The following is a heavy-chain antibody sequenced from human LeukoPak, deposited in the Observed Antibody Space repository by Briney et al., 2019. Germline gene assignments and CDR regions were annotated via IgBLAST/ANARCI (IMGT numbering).Heavy chain of an antibody. CDR1: GGSISSGGYY. J-gene: IGHJ4*02. Sequence: PSETLSLTCTVSGGSISSGGYYWSWIRQHPGKGLEGIGYIYYSGSTYYNPSLKSRVTISVDTSKNQFSLKLSSVTAADTAVYYCAREYGGNSYYFDYWGQGTLVTVSS. V-gene: IGHV4-31*03. CDR2: IYYSGST. D-gene: IGHD4-23*01. CDR3: AREYGGNSYYFDY.